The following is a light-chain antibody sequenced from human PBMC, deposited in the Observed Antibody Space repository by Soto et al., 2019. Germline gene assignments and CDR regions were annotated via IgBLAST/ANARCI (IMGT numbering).Light chain of an antibody. CDR2: AAS. V-gene: IGKV1-39*01. J-gene: IGKJ1*01. Sequence: DIQMTQSPSSLSASVGDRVTITCRASQSISSYLNWYQQKPGKAPKLLIYAASSLQSGVPSRFSGRGSGTDFTLTNSSLQPEDFATYYCQESYSTPQTFGQGTKVEIK. CDR3: QESYSTPQT. CDR1: QSISSY.